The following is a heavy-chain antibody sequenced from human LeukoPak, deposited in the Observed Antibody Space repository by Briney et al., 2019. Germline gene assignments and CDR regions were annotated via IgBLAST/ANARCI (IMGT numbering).Heavy chain of an antibody. CDR3: ARERHFPYSGSYVDY. CDR1: GGSISSGSYY. J-gene: IGHJ4*02. V-gene: IGHV4-61*02. CDR2: IYTSGST. Sequence: SQTLSLTCTVSGGSISSGSYYWSWIRQPAGKGLEWIGRIYTSGSTNYNPSLKSRVTIPVDTSKNQFSLKLSSVTAADTAVYYCARERHFPYSGSYVDYWGQGTLVTVSS. D-gene: IGHD1-26*01.